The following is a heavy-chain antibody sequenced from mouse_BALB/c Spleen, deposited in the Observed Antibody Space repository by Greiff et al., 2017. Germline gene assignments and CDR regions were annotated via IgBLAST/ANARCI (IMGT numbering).Heavy chain of an antibody. Sequence: VMLVESGPGLVAPSQSLSITCTVSGFSLTSYGVHWVRQPPGKGLEWLGVIWAGGSTNYNSALMSRLSISKDNSKSQVFLKMNSLQTDDTAMYYCARDRSYGNLRAMDYWGQGTSVTVSS. D-gene: IGHD2-1*01. CDR3: ARDRSYGNLRAMDY. CDR1: GFSLTSYG. J-gene: IGHJ4*01. CDR2: IWAGGST. V-gene: IGHV2-9*02.